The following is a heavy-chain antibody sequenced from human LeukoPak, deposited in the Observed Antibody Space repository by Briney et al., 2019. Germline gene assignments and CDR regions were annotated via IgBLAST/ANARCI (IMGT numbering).Heavy chain of an antibody. J-gene: IGHJ5*02. V-gene: IGHV4-39*01. Sequence: PSETLSLTCAVSGGSISSSSYYWGWIRQPPGKGLAWIATIYYSGSTYYNPSLKSRVTISVDTSKNQFSLKLSSVTAADTAVYYCARHDSYGSVNWFDPWGQGTLVTVSS. CDR1: GGSISSSSYY. D-gene: IGHD3-10*01. CDR3: ARHDSYGSVNWFDP. CDR2: IYYSGST.